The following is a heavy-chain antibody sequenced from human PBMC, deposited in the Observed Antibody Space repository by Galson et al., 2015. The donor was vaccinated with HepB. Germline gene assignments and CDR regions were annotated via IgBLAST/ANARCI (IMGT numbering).Heavy chain of an antibody. CDR1: GCSFSSYW. Sequence: QSGAEVKKPGESLKISCKGSGCSFSSYWIGWVRQMPGKGLEWMGIIYVGDSDTKYSPAFQGQVTISADESISTAYLQWSSLKASDTAIYYCARADTTVVVWPSYFDYWGQGTLVTVSS. CDR3: ARADTTVVVWPSYFDY. CDR2: IYVGDSDT. V-gene: IGHV5-51*01. J-gene: IGHJ4*02. D-gene: IGHD2-2*01.